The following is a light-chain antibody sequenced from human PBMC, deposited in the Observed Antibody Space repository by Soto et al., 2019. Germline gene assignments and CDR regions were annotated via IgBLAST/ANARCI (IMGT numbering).Light chain of an antibody. Sequence: EIVMMQSPATLSVSPGERATLSCRASQSVSGDLAWYQQKPGQAPRLLIYGPSTRAAGIPARFSGSGSGTEFTLTISGLQSEEFAIYFCQQYKNWPITFGQGTRLEIK. V-gene: IGKV3-15*01. J-gene: IGKJ5*01. CDR1: QSVSGD. CDR3: QQYKNWPIT. CDR2: GPS.